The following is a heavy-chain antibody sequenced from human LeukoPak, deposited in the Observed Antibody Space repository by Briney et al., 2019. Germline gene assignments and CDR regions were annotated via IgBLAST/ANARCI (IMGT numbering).Heavy chain of an antibody. D-gene: IGHD4-23*01. CDR3: ARALYGGSPVGLFDP. Sequence: PGGSLRLSCAASGFTFSSYGMHWVRQAPGKGLEWVAVIWYDGSNKYYADSVKGRFTISRDNSKNTLYLQMNSLRAEDTAVYYCARALYGGSPVGLFDPWGQGTLVTVSS. CDR1: GFTFSSYG. CDR2: IWYDGSNK. V-gene: IGHV3-33*01. J-gene: IGHJ5*02.